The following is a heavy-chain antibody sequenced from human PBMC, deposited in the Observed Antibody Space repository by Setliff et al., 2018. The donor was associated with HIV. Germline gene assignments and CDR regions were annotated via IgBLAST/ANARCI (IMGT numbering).Heavy chain of an antibody. CDR2: FSSSGST. Sequence: SETLSLTCTVSGASITTHWWSWIRQPAGKGLEWIGRFSSSGSTNYNSSLESRVTMSRDTSKNQFSLKLSSVTAADTAVYYCARSSGYYSTVFYWGQGTRVTVSS. V-gene: IGHV4-4*07. D-gene: IGHD3-22*01. J-gene: IGHJ4*02. CDR1: GASITTHW. CDR3: ARSSGYYSTVFY.